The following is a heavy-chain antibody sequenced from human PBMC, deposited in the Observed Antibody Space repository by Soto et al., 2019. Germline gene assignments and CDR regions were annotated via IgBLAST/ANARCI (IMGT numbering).Heavy chain of an antibody. CDR3: ARDIVDSPKYGDYYYYGMDV. CDR2: VNHGGTS. J-gene: IGHJ6*02. Sequence: SETLSLTCGVHGGSLSGYYWDWIRQPPGQGLEWIGEVNHGGTSNYNPSLKSRAIISVDTSKNQFSLKLTSVTAEDTAVYYCARDIVDSPKYGDYYYYGMDVWGQGTTVTVSS. V-gene: IGHV4-34*01. D-gene: IGHD3-16*02. CDR1: GGSLSGYY.